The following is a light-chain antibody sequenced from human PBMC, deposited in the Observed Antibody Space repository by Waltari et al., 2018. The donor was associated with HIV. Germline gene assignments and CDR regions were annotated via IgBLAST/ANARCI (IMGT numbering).Light chain of an antibody. CDR2: DNN. Sequence: PGQKVTISCSGSSSNIGDNYVSWYQQLPGTAPKLLIYDNNLRPSGIPDRFSGSKSGTSATLDITGLQTGDEANYYCGTWDSSLSAVVFGGGTKLTVL. CDR1: SSNIGDNY. CDR3: GTWDSSLSAVV. V-gene: IGLV1-51*01. J-gene: IGLJ2*01.